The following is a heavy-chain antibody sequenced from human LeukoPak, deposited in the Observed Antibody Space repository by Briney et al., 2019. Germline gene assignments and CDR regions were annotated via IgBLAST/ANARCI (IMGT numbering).Heavy chain of an antibody. CDR1: GFTFSSYS. J-gene: IGHJ3*02. D-gene: IGHD5-18*01. V-gene: IGHV3-21*04. Sequence: GGSLRLSCAASGFTFSSYSMNWVRQAPGKGLEWVSSISSSSSYIYYADSVKGRFTISRDNAKNSLYLQMNSLRAEDTAVYYCAIRGYSYGYVVSGAFDIWGQGTMVTVSS. CDR3: AIRGYSYGYVVSGAFDI. CDR2: ISSSSSYI.